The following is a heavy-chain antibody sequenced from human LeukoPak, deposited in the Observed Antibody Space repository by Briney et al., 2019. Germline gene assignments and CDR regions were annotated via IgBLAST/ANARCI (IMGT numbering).Heavy chain of an antibody. V-gene: IGHV3-21*01. CDR1: GFTLSSYE. CDR2: ISSSSSYI. CDR3: AREVGAHFDY. J-gene: IGHJ4*02. Sequence: PGGSLRLSCAASGFTLSSYEMNWFRQAPGKGLEWVSSISSSSSYIYYADSVKGRFTISRDNAKNSLYLQMNSLRAEDTAVYYCAREVGAHFDYWGQGTLVTVSS. D-gene: IGHD1-26*01.